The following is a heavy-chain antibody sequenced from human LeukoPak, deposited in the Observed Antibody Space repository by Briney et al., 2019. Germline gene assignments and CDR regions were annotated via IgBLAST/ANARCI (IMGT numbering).Heavy chain of an antibody. CDR1: GFTFTSSA. J-gene: IGHJ4*02. Sequence: SVKVSCKASGFTFTSSAMQWVRQARGQRLEWIGWIVVGSGSTNYAQKFQERVTITRDMSTSTAYMELSSLRSEDTAVYYCAAVVGYCSSTSCPGLDFDYWGQGTLVTVSS. CDR3: AAVVGYCSSTSCPGLDFDY. CDR2: IVVGSGST. V-gene: IGHV1-58*02. D-gene: IGHD2-2*01.